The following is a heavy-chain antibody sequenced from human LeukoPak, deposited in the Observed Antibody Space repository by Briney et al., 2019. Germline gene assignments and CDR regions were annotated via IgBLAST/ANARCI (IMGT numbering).Heavy chain of an antibody. D-gene: IGHD6-13*01. CDR2: ISSSGSTI. J-gene: IGHJ4*02. CDR1: GFTISSYE. V-gene: IGHV3-48*03. CDR3: ARSPYSSSWYIDY. Sequence: GGSLRLSCAASGFTISSYEINWVRQAPGKGLEWVSYISSSGSTIYYADSVKGRFTISRDNAKNSLYLQMNSLRAEDTAVYYCARSPYSSSWYIDYWGQGTLVTVSS.